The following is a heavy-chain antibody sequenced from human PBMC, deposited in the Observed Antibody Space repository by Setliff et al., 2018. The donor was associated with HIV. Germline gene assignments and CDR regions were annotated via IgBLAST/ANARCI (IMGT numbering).Heavy chain of an antibody. CDR2: VYTSGST. V-gene: IGHV4-61*02. CDR1: GGSISSGSYY. Sequence: PSETLSLTCTVSGGSISSGSYYWSWIRQPAGKGLEWIGRVYTSGSTNYNPSLKSRVTISVDTSKNQFSLKLSSVTAADTAVYYCARDRYCSSTSCYDNWFDPWGQGTLVTVSS. CDR3: ARDRYCSSTSCYDNWFDP. D-gene: IGHD2-2*01. J-gene: IGHJ5*02.